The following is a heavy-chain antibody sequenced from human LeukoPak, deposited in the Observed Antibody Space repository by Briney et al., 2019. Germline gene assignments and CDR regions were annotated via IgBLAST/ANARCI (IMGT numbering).Heavy chain of an antibody. CDR1: GFTFNHYA. Sequence: GGSLRLSRVASGFTFNHYAMHWVRQAPGKGLEWVAVIWHDGSSQYYADSVKGRFTISRDNSMKTLYLEMNSLRVEDTAVYYCAKDAQRGFDYSNSLESWGQGTLVTVSS. CDR2: IWHDGSSQ. J-gene: IGHJ5*01. V-gene: IGHV3-33*06. CDR3: AKDAQRGFDYSNSLES. D-gene: IGHD4-11*01.